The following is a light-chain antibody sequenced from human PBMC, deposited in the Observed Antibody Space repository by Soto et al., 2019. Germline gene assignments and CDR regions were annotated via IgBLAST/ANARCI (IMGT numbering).Light chain of an antibody. V-gene: IGKV1-5*03. CDR1: PSISTW. Sequence: DIPMTPSPSTLSASVGDRVTITCRASPSISTWLAWYQQKPGKAPKLLIYKASSLRNGVPSRFSGSGSGTEFTLTIYSLQPDDFASYYCQQYNGYPHTFGQGTKLEIK. CDR2: KAS. J-gene: IGKJ2*01. CDR3: QQYNGYPHT.